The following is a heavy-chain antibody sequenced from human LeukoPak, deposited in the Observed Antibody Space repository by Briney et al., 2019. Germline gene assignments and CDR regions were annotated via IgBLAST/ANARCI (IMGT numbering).Heavy chain of an antibody. CDR3: AKDRSYYYDSSGYYDYFDY. V-gene: IGHV3-23*01. D-gene: IGHD3-22*01. CDR2: ISGSGGST. Sequence: GGSLRLSCAASGFTFSSYAMSWVRQAPGKGLEWVSAISGSGGSTYYADSVKGRFTISRDNSKNTLYLQMNSLRAEDTAVYYCAKDRSYYYDSSGYYDYFDYWGQGTLVTVSS. J-gene: IGHJ4*02. CDR1: GFTFSSYA.